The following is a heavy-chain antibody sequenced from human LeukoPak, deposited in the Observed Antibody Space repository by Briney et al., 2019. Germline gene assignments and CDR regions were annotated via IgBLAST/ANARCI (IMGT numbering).Heavy chain of an antibody. Sequence: GGSLRLSCAASGLTFSSYAMNWVRQAPGKGLEWVSTISYSGGSTYYVDSVKGRFTISRDNSENTLYLQLNSLRAEDTAVYYCAKAASGSYLYYFDYWGQGTLVTVSS. CDR1: GLTFSSYA. CDR3: AKAASGSYLYYFDY. D-gene: IGHD1-26*01. J-gene: IGHJ4*02. V-gene: IGHV3-23*01. CDR2: ISYSGGST.